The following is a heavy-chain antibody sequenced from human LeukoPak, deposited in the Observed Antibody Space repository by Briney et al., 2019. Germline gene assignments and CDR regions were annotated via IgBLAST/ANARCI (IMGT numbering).Heavy chain of an antibody. V-gene: IGHV4-34*01. CDR1: GGSFSGYY. CDR3: ARGPITGTWFDP. D-gene: IGHD1-1*01. J-gene: IGHJ5*02. CDR2: INHSGST. Sequence: SETLSLTCAVYGGSFSGYYWSWIRQPPGKGLEWIGEINHSGSTNYNPSLKSRVTISVDTSKNQFSLKLSSVTAADTAVYYCARGPITGTWFDPWGQGTLVTVSS.